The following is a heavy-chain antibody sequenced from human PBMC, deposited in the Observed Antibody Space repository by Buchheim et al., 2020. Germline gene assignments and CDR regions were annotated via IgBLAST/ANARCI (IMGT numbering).Heavy chain of an antibody. D-gene: IGHD2-2*01. CDR2: IYPRDSDI. J-gene: IGHJ4*02. CDR1: GYSFTDYW. Sequence: EVQLVQSGAEVKKPGESLKISCKGSGYSFTDYWIGWVRQMPGKGLEWMALIYPRDSDIRYSPSFQGQVTISAAKSISSPYLQWSSLKASDTAMYYCVRGSGYCSSTRCYLFDYWGQGSL. V-gene: IGHV5-51*01. CDR3: VRGSGYCSSTRCYLFDY.